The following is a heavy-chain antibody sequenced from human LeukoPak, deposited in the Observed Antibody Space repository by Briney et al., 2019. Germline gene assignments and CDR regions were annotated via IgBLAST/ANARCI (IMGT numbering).Heavy chain of an antibody. CDR2: ISSSGITM. CDR3: ARDGGVSRNYYGNAVGSWFDP. V-gene: IGHV3-11*01. Sequence: GGSLRLSCAASGFTLSDYYMNWIRQAPGKGLEWVAYISSSGITMYYADSVKGRFTISRDNAKNSLHLQMNSLRVEDTAVYYCARDGGVSRNYYGNAVGSWFDPWGHGTLVTVSS. D-gene: IGHD1-26*01. CDR1: GFTLSDYY. J-gene: IGHJ5*02.